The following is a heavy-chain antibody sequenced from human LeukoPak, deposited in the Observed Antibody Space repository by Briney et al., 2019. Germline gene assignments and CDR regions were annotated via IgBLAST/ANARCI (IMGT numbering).Heavy chain of an antibody. CDR2: IYSGGST. CDR3: ARDIAYDSSGYYSPHFDY. Sequence: PGGSLRLSCAASGLTVSSTYMSWFRQAPGKGLEGASVIYSGGSTYYADSVKGRFTISRDNSKNTLYLQMNSLRAEDTAVYYCARDIAYDSSGYYSPHFDYWGQGTLVTVSS. D-gene: IGHD3-22*01. V-gene: IGHV3-53*01. CDR1: GLTVSSTY. J-gene: IGHJ4*02.